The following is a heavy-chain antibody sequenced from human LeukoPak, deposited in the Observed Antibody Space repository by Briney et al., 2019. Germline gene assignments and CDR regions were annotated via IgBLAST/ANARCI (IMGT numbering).Heavy chain of an antibody. V-gene: IGHV3-21*01. D-gene: IGHD1-20*01. J-gene: IGHJ3*02. CDR1: GFTFSSYS. Sequence: GGSLRLSCAASGFTFSSYSMNWVRQAPGKGLEWVSSISSSSSYIYYAASVKGRFTISRQNAKNTLHLQMNSLRAEDTAVYYCARCPAYSWNDGNVGAFDIWGQGTMVTVSS. CDR3: ARCPAYSWNDGNVGAFDI. CDR2: ISSSSSYI.